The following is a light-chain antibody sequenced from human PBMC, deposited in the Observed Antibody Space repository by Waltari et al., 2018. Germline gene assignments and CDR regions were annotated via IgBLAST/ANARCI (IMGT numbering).Light chain of an antibody. CDR2: KAS. Sequence: DIHLTKSPSSLSASVGARVTITCRASQGITTWLAWYQQKPGKAPNLLIYKASNLETGVPSRFSGSGSGTTFTLTITTLQPEDFATYYCQQYNSAPLTVGGGTKVEIK. V-gene: IGKV1-5*03. J-gene: IGKJ4*01. CDR1: QGITTW. CDR3: QQYNSAPLT.